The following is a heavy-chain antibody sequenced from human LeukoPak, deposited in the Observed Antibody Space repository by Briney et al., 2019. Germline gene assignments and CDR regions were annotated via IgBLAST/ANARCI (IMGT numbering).Heavy chain of an antibody. V-gene: IGHV4-31*03. D-gene: IGHD2-15*01. Sequence: SETLSLTCTVSGSSISSGGYFWVWICQHPGKGLEWIGYIYHSGSTYYNLSLKSRVTISVDTSKNQFSLKLSSVTAADTAVYYCARVYCSGGGCYSFDCWGQGTLVTVSS. CDR1: GSSISSGGYF. CDR2: IYHSGST. CDR3: ARVYCSGGGCYSFDC. J-gene: IGHJ4*02.